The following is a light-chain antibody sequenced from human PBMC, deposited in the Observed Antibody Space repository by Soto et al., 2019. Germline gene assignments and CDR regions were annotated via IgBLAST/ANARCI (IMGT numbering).Light chain of an antibody. CDR1: QSFRGL. V-gene: IGKV3-11*01. J-gene: IGKJ5*01. Sequence: EIVLTQSPATLSLFPGERATLSCRASQSFRGLLAWYQQKPGQAPRLLVYVAYNRATGIPPRFSGSGSGTDFTLTISSLEPEDSAVYYCQQRHMWPIPFGQGTRLEIK. CDR3: QQRHMWPIP. CDR2: VAY.